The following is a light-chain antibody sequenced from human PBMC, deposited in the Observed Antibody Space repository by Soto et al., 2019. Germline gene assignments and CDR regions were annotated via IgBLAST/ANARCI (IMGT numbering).Light chain of an antibody. V-gene: IGLV2-8*01. J-gene: IGLJ1*01. CDR2: EVT. Sequence: QSVLTQPASVSGSPGQSITISCTGTSSDIGAYNYVCWYQQQSGKAPKLIIYEVTKRPSVVPDRFSGSKSGNTASLTVSGLLPEDEADYYCASYAGGNKVFGTGTKLTVL. CDR1: SSDIGAYNY. CDR3: ASYAGGNKV.